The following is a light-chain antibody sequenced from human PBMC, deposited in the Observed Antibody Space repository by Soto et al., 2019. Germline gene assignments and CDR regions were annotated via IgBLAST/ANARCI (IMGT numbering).Light chain of an antibody. CDR1: SGHSTYA. CDR3: QTWVTGPPWV. CDR2: LNSDGSH. J-gene: IGLJ3*02. V-gene: IGLV4-69*01. Sequence: QLVLTQSPSASASLGASVKLTCTLSSGHSTYAIAWHQQRPEKGPRYLMKLNSDGSHNKGDGIPDRFSGSSSGAERYLTISSLQSEDEADYYCQTWVTGPPWVFGGGTKVTVL.